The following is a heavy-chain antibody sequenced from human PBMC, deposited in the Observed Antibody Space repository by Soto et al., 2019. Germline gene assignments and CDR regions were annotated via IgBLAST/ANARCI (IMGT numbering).Heavy chain of an antibody. D-gene: IGHD3-3*01. CDR1: GFTFSGSA. J-gene: IGHJ6*02. V-gene: IGHV3-73*01. CDR3: TRHRYDFWSGSPRTYGMDV. CDR2: IRSKANSYAT. Sequence: GGSLRLSCAASGFTFSGSAMHWVRQASGKGLEWVGRIRSKANSYATAYAASVKGRFTISRDDSKNTAYLQMNSLKTEDTAVYYCTRHRYDFWSGSPRTYGMDVWGQGTTVTVSS.